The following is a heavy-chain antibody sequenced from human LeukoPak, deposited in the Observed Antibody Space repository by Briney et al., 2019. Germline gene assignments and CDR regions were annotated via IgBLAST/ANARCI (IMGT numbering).Heavy chain of an antibody. V-gene: IGHV4-31*03. CDR2: IYSSGGT. CDR3: ARPSNDDSVMAPFHC. Sequence: SETLSLTCTVSGGSISIGDYYLNRIHQHPGKGLEWIEYIYSSGGTYYNPSLKSRVNISVDKAKNQFSLNLRSVTAEDTAVYYCARPSNDDSVMAPFHCWCQGTRVTVSS. D-gene: IGHD5-18*01. CDR1: GGSISIGDYY. J-gene: IGHJ4*02.